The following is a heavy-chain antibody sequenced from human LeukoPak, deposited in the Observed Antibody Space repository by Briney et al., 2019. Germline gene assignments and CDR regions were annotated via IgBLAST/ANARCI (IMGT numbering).Heavy chain of an antibody. V-gene: IGHV3-21*05. D-gene: IGHD4-17*01. Sequence: PGGSLRLSCAASGFTFNAYSMNWVRRAPGKGLEWISHINSGTNDIYYADSVKGRFTISRDSAKNSLFLQMNSLRADDTAVYYCARDQNGAGFHSWGQGTLVTVSS. CDR3: ARDQNGAGFHS. CDR1: GFTFNAYS. J-gene: IGHJ4*02. CDR2: INSGTNDI.